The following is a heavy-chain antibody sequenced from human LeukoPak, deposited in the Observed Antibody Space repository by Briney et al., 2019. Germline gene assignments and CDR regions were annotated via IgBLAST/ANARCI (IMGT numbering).Heavy chain of an antibody. CDR3: ARVQGYCSGGSCFGNDY. Sequence: PSETLSLTCAVYGGSFSGYYWSWIRQPPGKGLVWIGEINHSGSTNYNPSLKSRVTISVDTSKNQFSLKPSSVTAADTAVYYCARVQGYCSGGSCFGNDYWGQGTLVTVSS. V-gene: IGHV4-34*01. D-gene: IGHD2-15*01. J-gene: IGHJ4*02. CDR1: GGSFSGYY. CDR2: INHSGST.